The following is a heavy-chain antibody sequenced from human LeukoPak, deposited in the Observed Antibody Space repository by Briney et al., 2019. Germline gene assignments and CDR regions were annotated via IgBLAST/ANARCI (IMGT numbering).Heavy chain of an antibody. J-gene: IGHJ5*02. CDR3: ARSYSSSSRWVYSWFDP. D-gene: IGHD6-6*01. Sequence: ASVKVSCKASGYTFTSYGISWVRQALGQGLEWRGGIIPIFGTANYAQKFQGRVTITTDESTSTAYMALSSLRSEDTAVYYCARSYSSSSRWVYSWFDPWGQGTLVTVSS. CDR1: GYTFTSYG. CDR2: IIPIFGTA. V-gene: IGHV1-69*05.